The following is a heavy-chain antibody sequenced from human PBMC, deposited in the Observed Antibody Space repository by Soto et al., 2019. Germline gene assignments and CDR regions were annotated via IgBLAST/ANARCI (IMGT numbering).Heavy chain of an antibody. V-gene: IGHV3-53*01. CDR3: ATWHEREHAYDV. J-gene: IGHJ3*01. CDR2: LYDVDGS. Sequence: LRLSCAAFGLTISGKKYVSWVRQAPGKGLEWVSGLYDVDGSFYADSVRGRFTTSSDSSKTTVYLQMNDLRPDDTAVYYCATWHEREHAYDVWGQGTTVTVSS. D-gene: IGHD1-1*01. CDR1: GLTISGKKY.